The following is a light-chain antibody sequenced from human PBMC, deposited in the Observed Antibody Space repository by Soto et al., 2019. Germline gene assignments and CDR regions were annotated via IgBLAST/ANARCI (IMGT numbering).Light chain of an antibody. V-gene: IGKV3-20*01. CDR1: QSVSSTY. J-gene: IGKJ2*01. Sequence: EIVLTQSPGTLSLSPGERATLSCRASQSVSSTYLAWYQQKPGLAPRLLLYGASSTATGVPDRFGGSWSGTDFTLTSSRLEPEDCAVYYCQQHGGSPPYTFGRGTKREIK. CDR2: GAS. CDR3: QQHGGSPPYT.